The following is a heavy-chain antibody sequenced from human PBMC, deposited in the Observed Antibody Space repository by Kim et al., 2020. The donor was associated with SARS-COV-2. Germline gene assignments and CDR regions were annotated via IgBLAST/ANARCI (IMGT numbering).Heavy chain of an antibody. Sequence: ASVKVSCKTSGYSFTNYGINWVRQAPGQGLEWMGWISVYNGNTDYAQKVKGRVTMTTDTSTATAYMELRSLRSYDTAVYYCARVMQETYFYGSGSLFYWGQGTLVTVSS. D-gene: IGHD3-10*01. V-gene: IGHV1-18*04. CDR2: ISVYNGNT. J-gene: IGHJ4*02. CDR3: ARVMQETYFYGSGSLFY. CDR1: GYSFTNYG.